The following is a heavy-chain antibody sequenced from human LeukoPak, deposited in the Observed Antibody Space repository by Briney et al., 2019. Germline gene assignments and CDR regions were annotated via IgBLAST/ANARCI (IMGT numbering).Heavy chain of an antibody. Sequence: ASVKVSCKASGYTFSNYYMNWVRQAPGQGPEWLGIVNPSGGTTVYAQKFQGRVTMTWDTSTSTVYVELSSLRSEDTAVYYCAREGYCSSTSCYSGVFWFDPWGQGTLVTVSS. V-gene: IGHV1-46*01. D-gene: IGHD2-2*02. J-gene: IGHJ5*02. CDR1: GYTFSNYY. CDR2: VNPSGGTT. CDR3: AREGYCSSTSCYSGVFWFDP.